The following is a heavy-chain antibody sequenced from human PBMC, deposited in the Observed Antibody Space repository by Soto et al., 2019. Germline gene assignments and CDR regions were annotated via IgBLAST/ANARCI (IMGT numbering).Heavy chain of an antibody. CDR1: GFTFSSYD. V-gene: IGHV3-13*04. Sequence: GGSLRLSCAASGFTFSSYDMHWVRQATGKGLEWVTAIGTAGDTYYPGSVKGRLTISRENAKNSLYFQMNSLRAGDTAVYYCARDEYYYDSSGYYHYYGMDVWGQGTTVTVSS. J-gene: IGHJ6*02. CDR2: IGTAGDT. D-gene: IGHD3-22*01. CDR3: ARDEYYYDSSGYYHYYGMDV.